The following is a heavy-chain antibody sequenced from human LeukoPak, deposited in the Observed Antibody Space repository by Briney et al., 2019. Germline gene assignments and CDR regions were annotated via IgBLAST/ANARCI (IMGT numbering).Heavy chain of an antibody. CDR2: INPSGGST. CDR3: ARSPYEYGSVDY. J-gene: IGHJ4*02. Sequence: ASVKVSCKASGYSFTSQYVHWVRQAPGQGLEWMGIINPSGGSTTYAQKFQGRVTMTRDTSTSTVYMELSSLRSEDTAVYYCARSPYEYGSVDYWGQGTLVTVSS. V-gene: IGHV1-46*01. D-gene: IGHD6-19*01. CDR1: GYSFTSQY.